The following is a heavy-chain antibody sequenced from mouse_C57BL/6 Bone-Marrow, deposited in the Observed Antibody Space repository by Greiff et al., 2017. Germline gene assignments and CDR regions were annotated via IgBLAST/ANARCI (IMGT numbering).Heavy chain of an antibody. D-gene: IGHD1-1*01. J-gene: IGHJ4*01. V-gene: IGHV1-53*01. Sequence: QVQLQQSGTELVKPGASVKLSCKASGYTFTSYWMHWVKQRPGQGLEWIGNINPSNGGTYYNEKFKSKATLTVDKSSSTAYMQLSSLTSEDSAVYYCARYEDYYGSSSSMDYWGQGTSVTVSS. CDR3: ARYEDYYGSSSSMDY. CDR2: INPSNGGT. CDR1: GYTFTSYW.